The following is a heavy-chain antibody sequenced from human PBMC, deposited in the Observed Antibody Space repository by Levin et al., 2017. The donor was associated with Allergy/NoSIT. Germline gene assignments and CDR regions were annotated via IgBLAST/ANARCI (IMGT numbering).Heavy chain of an antibody. D-gene: IGHD6-13*01. CDR2: ISGSGGST. J-gene: IGHJ4*02. V-gene: IGHV3-23*01. CDR3: AKDRSSWYAIYYFDY. Sequence: GGSLRLSCAASGFTFSSYAMSWVRQAPGKGLEWVSAISGSGGSTYYADSVKGRFTISRDNSKNTLYLQMNSLRAEDTAVYYCAKDRSSWYAIYYFDYWGQGTLVTVSS. CDR1: GFTFSSYA.